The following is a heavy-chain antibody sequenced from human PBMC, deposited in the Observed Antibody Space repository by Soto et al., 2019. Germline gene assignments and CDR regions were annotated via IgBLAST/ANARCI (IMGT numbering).Heavy chain of an antibody. D-gene: IGHD4-4*01. CDR3: VKPPVITASYYYYDMDV. J-gene: IGHJ6*02. CDR2: ISGSGIST. V-gene: IGHV3-23*01. CDR1: GFTFSTYP. Sequence: GGSLRLSCAASGFTFSTYPMSWVRQAPGKGLEWVSGISGSGISTYYTDSVKGRFTISRDNSKNTVFLQMNSLRDEDTAVYYCVKPPVITASYYYYDMDVWGQGTTVTVAS.